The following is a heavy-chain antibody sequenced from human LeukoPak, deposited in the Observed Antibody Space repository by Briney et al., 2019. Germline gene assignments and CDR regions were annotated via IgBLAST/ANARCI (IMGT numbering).Heavy chain of an antibody. D-gene: IGHD4-11*01. CDR2: ITRSGDST. J-gene: IGHJ4*02. Sequence: PGGSLRLSCAASGFTFNNYAMRGVRQAPGKGLEWVSSITRSGDSTYYADSVKGRFTISRDNSQNTLYLQMTSLRAEDTAVYYCADSNYWYPVDYWGQGTLVTVSS. CDR3: ADSNYWYPVDY. V-gene: IGHV3-23*01. CDR1: GFTFNNYA.